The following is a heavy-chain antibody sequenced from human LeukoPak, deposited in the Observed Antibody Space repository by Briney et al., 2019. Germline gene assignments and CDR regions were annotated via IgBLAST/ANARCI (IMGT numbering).Heavy chain of an antibody. V-gene: IGHV3-30-3*01. J-gene: IGHJ4*02. D-gene: IGHD6-13*01. Sequence: PGGSLRLSCAASGFTFSSYAMHWVRQAPGKGLEWVAVISYDGSNKYYADSVKGRFTISRDNSKNTLYLQMNSLRAEDTAVYYCARGYSSSWYEWGYWGQGTLVTVSS. CDR2: ISYDGSNK. CDR1: GFTFSSYA. CDR3: ARGYSSSWYEWGY.